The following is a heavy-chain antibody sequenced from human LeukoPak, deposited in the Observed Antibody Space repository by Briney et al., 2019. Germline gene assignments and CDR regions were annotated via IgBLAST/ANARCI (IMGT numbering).Heavy chain of an antibody. V-gene: IGHV3-73*01. CDR2: IRSKADNYET. D-gene: IGHD4-17*01. J-gene: IGHJ4*02. CDR1: GFTFSDSA. CDR3: TGGTTVTTLDY. Sequence: GGSVRLSCEASGFTFSDSAMHWVRQASGKGLEWVDRIRSKADNYETEYGAWVKGRFTISRDDSKHTAYLQMNSLKTEDTAVYYCTGGTTVTTLDYWGQGTLVTVSS.